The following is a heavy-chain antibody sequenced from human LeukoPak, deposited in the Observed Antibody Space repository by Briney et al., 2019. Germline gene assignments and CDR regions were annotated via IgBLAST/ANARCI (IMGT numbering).Heavy chain of an antibody. CDR1: GFVFSDYG. Sequence: GGSLRLSCAASGFVFSDYGMHWVRQAPGKGLEWVAAIFYDGNGKYYADSVKGRFTISRDTSKNTLYLQMNSLRAEDTAVYYCARDVPYCGGSSCYSELLDYWGQGTLVTVSS. J-gene: IGHJ4*02. CDR2: IFYDGNGK. V-gene: IGHV3-33*01. D-gene: IGHD2-15*01. CDR3: ARDVPYCGGSSCYSELLDY.